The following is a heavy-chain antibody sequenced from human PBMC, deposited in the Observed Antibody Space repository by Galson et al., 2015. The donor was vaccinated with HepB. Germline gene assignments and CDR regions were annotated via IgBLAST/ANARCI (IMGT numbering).Heavy chain of an antibody. D-gene: IGHD3-9*01. CDR1: GFTFNFYA. V-gene: IGHV3-23*01. J-gene: IGHJ6*03. CDR3: ARVPLTGTMGKYYFYMDV. CDR2: ISASGSRT. Sequence: SLRLSCAASGFTFNFYAMTWVRHVPGKGLDWVSSISASGSRTYYADSAKRRFTISRDNPKNTVFLQMNSLRADDSAVYYCARVPLTGTMGKYYFYMDVWGKGTTVTISS.